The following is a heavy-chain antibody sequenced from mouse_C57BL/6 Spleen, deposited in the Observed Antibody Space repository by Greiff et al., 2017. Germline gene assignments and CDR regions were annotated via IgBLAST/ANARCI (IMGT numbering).Heavy chain of an antibody. Sequence: QVQLQQPGAELVMPGASVKLSCKASGYTFTSYWMHWVKQRPGQGLEWIGEIDPSDSYTNYNQKFKGKSTLTVDKSSSTAYMQLSSLTSEDSAVYYGARGDQLAWFAYWGQGTLVTVSA. J-gene: IGHJ3*01. CDR2: IDPSDSYT. V-gene: IGHV1-69*01. CDR1: GYTFTSYW. CDR3: ARGDQLAWFAY. D-gene: IGHD4-1*02.